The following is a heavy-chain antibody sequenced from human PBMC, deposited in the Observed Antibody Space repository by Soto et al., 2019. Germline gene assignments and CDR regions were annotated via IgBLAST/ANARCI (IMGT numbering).Heavy chain of an antibody. CDR3: ARLVRRYGTWFDP. CDR1: GGSISSYY. V-gene: IGHV4-59*08. J-gene: IGHJ5*02. Sequence: QVQLQESGPGLVKPSETLSLTCTVSGGSISSYYWSWIWQPPGKGLEWIGYIYYSGSTNYNPSLKSRVTISLDTTKNQFSLKLSSVTAADTAVYYCARLVRRYGTWFDPWGQGNLVTVSS. D-gene: IGHD2-8*01. CDR2: IYYSGST.